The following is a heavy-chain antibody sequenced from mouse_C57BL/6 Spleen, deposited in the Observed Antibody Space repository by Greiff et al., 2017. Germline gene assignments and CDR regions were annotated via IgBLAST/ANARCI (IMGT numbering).Heavy chain of an antibody. Sequence: QVHVKQSGPGLVQPSQSLSITCTVSGFSLTSYGVHWVRQSPGKGLEWLGVIWSGGSTDNNAAFISRLSISKDNSKSQVFFKMNSLQADDTAIYYCARSYYYGTAMDYWGQGTSVTVSS. CDR1: GFSLTSYG. V-gene: IGHV2-2*01. J-gene: IGHJ4*01. D-gene: IGHD1-1*01. CDR3: ARSYYYGTAMDY. CDR2: IWSGGST.